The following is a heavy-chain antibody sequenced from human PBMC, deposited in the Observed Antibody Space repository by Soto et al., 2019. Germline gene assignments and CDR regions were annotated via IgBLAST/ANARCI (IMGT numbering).Heavy chain of an antibody. CDR2: IIPMFGTP. CDR1: GGTFSSYA. D-gene: IGHD3-22*01. CDR3: ARDAGYHYDSSGYQYWYFDL. J-gene: IGHJ2*01. V-gene: IGHV1-69*06. Sequence: QVQLVQSGAEVRKPGSSVKVSCKVSGGTFSSYAISWVRQAPGQGLEWMGGIIPMFGTPNYAQKFQGRVTITADKSTNTAYMELNSLTSEDTAVYYCARDAGYHYDSSGYQYWYFDLWCRGTLVTVSS.